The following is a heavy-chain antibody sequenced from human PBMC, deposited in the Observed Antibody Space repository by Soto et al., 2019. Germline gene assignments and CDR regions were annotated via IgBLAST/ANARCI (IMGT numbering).Heavy chain of an antibody. V-gene: IGHV3-30-3*01. D-gene: IGHD3-3*01. CDR2: ISYDGSNK. J-gene: IGHJ6*02. CDR3: ARGGSPYYEFWCGYRYYYYGMDV. CDR1: GFTFSSYA. Sequence: QVQLVESGGGVVQPGRSLRLSCAASGFTFSSYAMHWVRQAPGKGLEWVAVISYDGSNKYYADSVKGRFTISRDNSKNTLYLQMNSLRGEDTAVDYCARGGSPYYEFWCGYRYYYYGMDVWGQGTTVTVSS.